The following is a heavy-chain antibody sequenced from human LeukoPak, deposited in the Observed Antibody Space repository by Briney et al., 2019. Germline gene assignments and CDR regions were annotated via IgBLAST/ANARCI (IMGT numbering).Heavy chain of an antibody. CDR3: ARRGSSWKNWFDP. J-gene: IGHJ5*02. CDR2: TSYRSKWYN. CDR1: GDSVSTNSVA. Sequence: SQTLSLTCAISGDSVSTNSVAWNWIRQSPSRGLEWLGRTSYRSKWYNDYAVSVKSRITITPDTSKNQFSLKLSSVTAADTAVYYCARRGSSWKNWFDPWGQGTLVTVSS. V-gene: IGHV6-1*01. D-gene: IGHD6-13*01.